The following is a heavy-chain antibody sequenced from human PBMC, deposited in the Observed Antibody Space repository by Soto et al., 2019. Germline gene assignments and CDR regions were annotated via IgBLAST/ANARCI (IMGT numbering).Heavy chain of an antibody. D-gene: IGHD2-15*01. Sequence: GASVKVSCKASGGTFSSYAISWVRQAPGQGLEWMGGIIPIFGTANYAQKFQGRVTITADESTSTAYMELSSLRSEDTAVYYCASIGYCSGGSCYFDWFDPWGQGTLVTAPQ. V-gene: IGHV1-69*13. CDR3: ASIGYCSGGSCYFDWFDP. J-gene: IGHJ5*02. CDR1: GGTFSSYA. CDR2: IIPIFGTA.